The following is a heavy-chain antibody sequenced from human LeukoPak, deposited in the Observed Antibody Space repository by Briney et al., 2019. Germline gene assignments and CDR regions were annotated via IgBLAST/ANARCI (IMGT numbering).Heavy chain of an antibody. CDR2: IYHSGST. CDR1: GGSISSGGYY. J-gene: IGHJ3*02. CDR3: ARDSIVGIQDAFDI. V-gene: IGHV4-30-2*01. Sequence: SETLSLTCTVSGGSISSGGYYWSWIRQPPGKGLEWIGYIYHSGSTYYNPSLKSRVTISVDRSKNQFSLKLSSVTAADTAVYYCARDSIVGIQDAFDIWGQGTMVTVSS. D-gene: IGHD2-15*01.